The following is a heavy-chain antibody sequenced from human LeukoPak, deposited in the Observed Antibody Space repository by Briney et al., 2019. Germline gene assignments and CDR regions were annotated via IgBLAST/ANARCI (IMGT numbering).Heavy chain of an antibody. Sequence: PGGSLRLSCAASGFTCSDYSMNWVRQAPGKGLEWISYIGGRGDGISYADSVKGRFTISRDNAKNSLFLQMNRLRGEDTAIYFCAREIPGRIAADCWGQGTLVTVSS. CDR1: GFTCSDYS. D-gene: IGHD2-15*01. CDR2: IGGRGDGI. J-gene: IGHJ4*02. V-gene: IGHV3-48*01. CDR3: AREIPGRIAADC.